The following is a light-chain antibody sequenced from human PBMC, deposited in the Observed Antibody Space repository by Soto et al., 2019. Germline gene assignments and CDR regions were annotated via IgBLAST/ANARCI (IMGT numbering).Light chain of an antibody. J-gene: IGKJ5*01. Sequence: EVVMTQSPATLSVSPGERATLSCRASQTVSRNLAWYQQRPGQAPRLLIYDVFTRAAGIPARFSGSGSETEFTLTIRSLQSEDFALYYCQQCDNWPLITFGQGTRLEIK. CDR2: DVF. V-gene: IGKV3-15*01. CDR3: QQCDNWPLIT. CDR1: QTVSRN.